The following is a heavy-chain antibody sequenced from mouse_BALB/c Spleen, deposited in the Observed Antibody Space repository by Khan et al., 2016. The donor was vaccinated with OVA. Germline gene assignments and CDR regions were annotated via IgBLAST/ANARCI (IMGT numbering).Heavy chain of an antibody. V-gene: IGHV2-6-1*01. Sequence: VQLQESGPGLVAPSQSLSITCTISGFSLTNYGVHWVRQPPGKGLEWLVVIWSDGSTTYNSALKSRLSISKDNSKSQVFLKMNSLQTDDTAVYYCARQPYYHYYIMDYWGQGPSVTVSS. CDR1: GFSLTNYG. CDR2: IWSDGST. CDR3: ARQPYYHYYIMDY. J-gene: IGHJ4*01. D-gene: IGHD2-10*01.